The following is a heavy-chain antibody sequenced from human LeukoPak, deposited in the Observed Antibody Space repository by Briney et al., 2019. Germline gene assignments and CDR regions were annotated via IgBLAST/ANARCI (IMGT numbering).Heavy chain of an antibody. CDR1: GYTFTSYD. CDR2: MNPNSGNT. Sequence: ASVNVSCKASGYTFTSYDINWVRQATGQGLEWMGWMNPNSGNTGYAQKFQGRVTMTRNTSISTAYMELSSLRSEDTAVYYCARGIDYGSGSRYYYGMDVWGQGTTVTVSS. V-gene: IGHV1-8*01. D-gene: IGHD3-10*01. J-gene: IGHJ6*02. CDR3: ARGIDYGSGSRYYYGMDV.